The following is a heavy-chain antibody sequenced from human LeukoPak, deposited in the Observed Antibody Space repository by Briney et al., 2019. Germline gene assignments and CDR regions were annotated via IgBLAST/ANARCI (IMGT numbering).Heavy chain of an antibody. CDR1: GFMFSSDA. V-gene: IGHV3-30-3*01. J-gene: IGHJ4*02. Sequence: GGSLRLSCAASGFMFSSDAMHWVRQAPGKGLEWVAVISYDGSNKYYADSEKGRITISRDNSKNMLYLEMSSLRAEDTAVYYCARGSQWLDSWFDCWGQGTLVTVSS. CDR3: ARGSQWLDSWFDC. D-gene: IGHD6-19*01. CDR2: ISYDGSNK.